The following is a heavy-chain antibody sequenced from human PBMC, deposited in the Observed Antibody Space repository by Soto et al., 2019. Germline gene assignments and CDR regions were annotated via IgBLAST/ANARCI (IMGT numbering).Heavy chain of an antibody. CDR2: IWYDGSNK. CDR1: GFTFSSYG. Sequence: QVQLVESGGGVVQPGRSLRLSCAASGFTFSSYGMHWVRQAPGKGLEWVAVIWYDGSNKYYADSVKGRFTISRDNSKKTLYLQMNSLRAEGTAVYYCARDVSYYYDSSSDAFGIWGQGTMVTLSS. D-gene: IGHD3-22*01. CDR3: ARDVSYYYDSSSDAFGI. J-gene: IGHJ3*02. V-gene: IGHV3-33*01.